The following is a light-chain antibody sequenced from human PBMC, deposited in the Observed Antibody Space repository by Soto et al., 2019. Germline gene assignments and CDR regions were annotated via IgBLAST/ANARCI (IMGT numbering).Light chain of an antibody. J-gene: IGKJ4*01. CDR3: KQFVSSPIT. CDR2: GAS. CDR1: QSVSSGY. Sequence: EIVLTQSPGTLSLSPGERATLSCRATQSVSSGYLAWYQHKPGQAPRLLMSGASSRATGIPDRFSGSGSGTDFTLTISRLEPEDFAVYYCKQFVSSPITFGGGTKVDIK. V-gene: IGKV3-20*01.